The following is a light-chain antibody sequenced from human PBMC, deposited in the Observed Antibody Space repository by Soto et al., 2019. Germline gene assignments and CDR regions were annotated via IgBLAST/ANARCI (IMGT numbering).Light chain of an antibody. V-gene: IGKV3-11*01. CDR2: DAS. Sequence: EIVLTQSPATLSLSPGERATHSCKASQSVSSYLAWYQQKPGQAPRLLIYDASNRATSIPARFSGSGSRTDFTLTFSSLEPEDFAVYYCQQRSNWPGTFGQGTRLEIK. CDR1: QSVSSY. CDR3: QQRSNWPGT. J-gene: IGKJ5*01.